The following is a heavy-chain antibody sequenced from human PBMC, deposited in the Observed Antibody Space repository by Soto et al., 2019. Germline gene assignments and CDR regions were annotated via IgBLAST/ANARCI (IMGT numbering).Heavy chain of an antibody. V-gene: IGHV3-9*01. D-gene: IGHD1-26*01. CDR2: ISWNSGRL. CDR3: AKAAHQYDSGSYNQPLDS. J-gene: IGHJ4*02. Sequence: EVQLVESGGGLVQPGRSLRLSCAASGFTFEDYAMHWVRQAPGKGLEWVSGISWNSGRLGYADSVKGRFTISRDNAKNSLYLEMNSLRAEDTAMFYCAKAAHQYDSGSYNQPLDSWGQGTLVTVSS. CDR1: GFTFEDYA.